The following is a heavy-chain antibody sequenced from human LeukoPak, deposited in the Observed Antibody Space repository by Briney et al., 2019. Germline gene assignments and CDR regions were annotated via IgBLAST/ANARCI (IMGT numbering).Heavy chain of an antibody. Sequence: GGSLRLSCAASGFTFSSYAMHWVRQAPGKGLEWVAVISYDGSNKDYADSVKGRFTISRDNSKNTLYLQMNSLRAEDTAVYYCASLGPYYFDYWGQGTLVTVSS. J-gene: IGHJ4*02. V-gene: IGHV3-30*04. CDR1: GFTFSSYA. D-gene: IGHD3-10*01. CDR2: ISYDGSNK. CDR3: ASLGPYYFDY.